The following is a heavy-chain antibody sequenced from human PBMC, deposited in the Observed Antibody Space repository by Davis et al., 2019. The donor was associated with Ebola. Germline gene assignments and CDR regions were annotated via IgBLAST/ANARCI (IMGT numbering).Heavy chain of an antibody. D-gene: IGHD4-23*01. V-gene: IGHV3-48*03. Sequence: PGGSLRLSCAASGFTFSSYEMNWVRQAPGKGLEWVSYISVSGSTINYADSVKGRFTISRDDAKNSLYLQMNSLRAEDTAVYYCATDYGGNSGDYWGQGTLVTVSS. J-gene: IGHJ4*02. CDR1: GFTFSSYE. CDR2: ISVSGSTI. CDR3: ATDYGGNSGDY.